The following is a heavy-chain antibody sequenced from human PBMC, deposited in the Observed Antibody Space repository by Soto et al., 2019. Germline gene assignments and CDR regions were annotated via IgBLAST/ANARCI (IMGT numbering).Heavy chain of an antibody. V-gene: IGHV3-23*01. J-gene: IGHJ4*02. Sequence: GGSLRLSCAASGFTFSSYAMSWVRQAPGKGLEWVSAISGSGGSTYYADSVKGRFTISRDNSKNTLYLQMNSLKAEDTTVYYCAKDLDSYSSSWYDYWGQGTLVTVS. CDR3: AKDLDSYSSSWYDY. D-gene: IGHD6-13*01. CDR1: GFTFSSYA. CDR2: ISGSGGST.